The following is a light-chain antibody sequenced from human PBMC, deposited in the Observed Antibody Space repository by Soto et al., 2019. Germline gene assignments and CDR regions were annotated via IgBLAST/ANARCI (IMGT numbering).Light chain of an antibody. CDR1: QSISGY. Sequence: DIQMTQSPSSLSASVGDSVTITCRASQSISGYLNWYQQKPGKAPKVLIYAASSLQSGVPSRFSGSGSGTDFTLTISSLQPEDFATYYCQQSYSTPFTFGPGTKVDIK. V-gene: IGKV1-39*01. CDR3: QQSYSTPFT. CDR2: AAS. J-gene: IGKJ3*01.